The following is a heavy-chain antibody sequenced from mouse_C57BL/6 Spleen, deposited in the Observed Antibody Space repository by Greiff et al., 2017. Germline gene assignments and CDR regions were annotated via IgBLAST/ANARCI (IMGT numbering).Heavy chain of an antibody. D-gene: IGHD2-5*01. CDR1: GYTFTSYW. V-gene: IGHV1-52*01. J-gene: IGHJ4*01. Sequence: QVQLQQPGAELVRPGSSVKLSCKASGYTFTSYWMHWVKQRPIQGLEWIGNIDPSDSETHYNQKFKDKATLTVDKSSSTAYMQLSSLTSEDSAVYYCARGTTGYSNYLCYAMDYWGQGTSVTVSS. CDR2: IDPSDSET. CDR3: ARGTTGYSNYLCYAMDY.